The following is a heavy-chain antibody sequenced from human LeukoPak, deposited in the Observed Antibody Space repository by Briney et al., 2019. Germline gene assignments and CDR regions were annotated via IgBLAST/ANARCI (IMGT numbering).Heavy chain of an antibody. CDR3: ARVEGKKGYYYGMDV. CDR2: INHSGST. V-gene: IGHV4-34*01. D-gene: IGHD3-3*01. CDR1: GGSFSGYY. J-gene: IGHJ6*02. Sequence: SETLSLTCAVYGGSFSGYYWSWIRQPPGKGLEWIGEINHSGSTNYNPSLKSRVTISVDTSKSQFSLKLSSVTAADTAVYYCARVEGKKGYYYGMDVWGQGTTVTVSS.